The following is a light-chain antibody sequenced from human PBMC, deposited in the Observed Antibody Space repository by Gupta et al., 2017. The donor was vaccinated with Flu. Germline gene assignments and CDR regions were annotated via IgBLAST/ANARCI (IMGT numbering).Light chain of an antibody. CDR2: DAS. Sequence: VLTQSPTTLSLSPGKRATLSCRASQTVGTYLAWYQQRPGQAPRLLIYDASNRATDIPARFSGSGSGTDFTLTISSLEPEDFAVYFCQQRSGWPPLFSFGQGTKLEIE. CDR3: QQRSGWPPLFS. V-gene: IGKV3-11*01. J-gene: IGKJ2*03. CDR1: QTVGTY.